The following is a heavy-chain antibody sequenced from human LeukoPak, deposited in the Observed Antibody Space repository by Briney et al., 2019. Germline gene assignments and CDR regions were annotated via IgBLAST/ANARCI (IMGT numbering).Heavy chain of an antibody. J-gene: IGHJ4*02. CDR1: GFTFSSYA. CDR3: AAAVNTGRAEHY. CDR2: INNSGTDT. Sequence: GGSLRLSCAASGFTFSSYAMTWVRQAPGKRLEWVSSINNSGTDTYYEDSVKGRFTISRDNSKNTLFLHINSLSAEDTAVYYCAAAVNTGRAEHYWGQGTLVTVLS. V-gene: IGHV3-23*01. D-gene: IGHD4-17*01.